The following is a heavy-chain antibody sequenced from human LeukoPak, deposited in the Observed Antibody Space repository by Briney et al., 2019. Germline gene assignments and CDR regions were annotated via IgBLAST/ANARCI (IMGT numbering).Heavy chain of an antibody. D-gene: IGHD6-13*01. CDR1: GFTFSSYG. V-gene: IGHV3-33*01. J-gene: IGHJ4*02. Sequence: GRSLRLSCAASGFTFSSYGMHWVRQAPGKGLECVAVIWYDGSNKYYADSVKGRFTISRDNSKNTLYLQMNSLRAEDTAVYYCARDGIATDYYFDYWGQGTLVTVSS. CDR3: ARDGIATDYYFDY. CDR2: IWYDGSNK.